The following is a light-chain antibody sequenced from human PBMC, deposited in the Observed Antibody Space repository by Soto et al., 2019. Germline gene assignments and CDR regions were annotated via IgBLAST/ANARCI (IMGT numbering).Light chain of an antibody. J-gene: IGLJ2*01. V-gene: IGLV2-14*03. CDR1: SSDAAAYNF. CDR3: SAYTHSNTVI. Sequence: QSALTQPASVSGSPGQSITISCTGTSSDAAAYNFVSWYQQHPGEVPKLMIYEVIKRPSGISDRFSGSKSGNTASLTISGLQAEDEADYYCSAYTHSNTVIFGGGTKVTVL. CDR2: EVI.